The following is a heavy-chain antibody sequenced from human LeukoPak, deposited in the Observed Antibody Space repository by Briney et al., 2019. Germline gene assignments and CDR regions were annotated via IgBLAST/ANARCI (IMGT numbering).Heavy chain of an antibody. CDR2: ISWNSGSI. J-gene: IGHJ4*02. CDR1: GFTFDDYA. Sequence: GRSLRLSCAASGFTFDDYAMHWVRQAPGKGLEWVSGISWNSGSIGYADSVKGRFTISRDNSKNTLYLQMNSLRAEDTAVYYCAKTTYGDYYFDYWGQGTLVTVSS. CDR3: AKTTYGDYYFDY. D-gene: IGHD4-17*01. V-gene: IGHV3-9*01.